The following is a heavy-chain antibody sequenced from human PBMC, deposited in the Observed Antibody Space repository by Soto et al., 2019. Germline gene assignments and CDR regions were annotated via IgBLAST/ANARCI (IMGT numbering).Heavy chain of an antibody. CDR2: IKRKTDGGTT. Sequence: GGSLRLSCGASGFTFSSYSMNWVRQAPGKGLEWVGRIKRKTDGGTTDYAAPVKGRFTISRDDSKNTLYLQMNSLKTEDTAVYYCTTLSITIFGVVLMDVWGQGTTVTVSS. D-gene: IGHD3-3*01. J-gene: IGHJ6*02. CDR3: TTLSITIFGVVLMDV. V-gene: IGHV3-15*01. CDR1: GFTFSSYS.